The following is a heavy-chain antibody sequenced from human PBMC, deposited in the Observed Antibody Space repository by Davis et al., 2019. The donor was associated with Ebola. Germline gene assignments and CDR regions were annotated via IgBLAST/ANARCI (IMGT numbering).Heavy chain of an antibody. D-gene: IGHD2-2*01. CDR2: ISSSGTTI. V-gene: IGHV3-11*01. J-gene: IGHJ4*02. CDR1: GFTFSDYY. CDR3: AKEVPAAAQFDY. Sequence: PGGSLRLSCAASGFTFSDYYMSWIRQAPGKGLEWVSYISSSGTTIYYADSVKGRFTISRDNAKKSLYLQMNSLRAEDTGIYYCAKEVPAAAQFDYWGQGALVTVSS.